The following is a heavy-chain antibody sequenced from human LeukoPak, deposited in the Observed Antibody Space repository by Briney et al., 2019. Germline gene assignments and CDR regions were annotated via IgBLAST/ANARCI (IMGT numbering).Heavy chain of an antibody. CDR3: ARAVRGVIRAFDY. D-gene: IGHD3-10*01. CDR2: ISSSGSII. J-gene: IGHJ4*02. V-gene: IGHV3-48*03. CDR1: GFTFSSYE. Sequence: GGSLRLSCAASGFTFSSYEMNWVRQAPGKGLEWVSYISSSGSIIYYTDSVKGRFTISRDNAKRSLYLQMNSLRAEDTAVYYCARAVRGVIRAFDYWGQGNLVTVSS.